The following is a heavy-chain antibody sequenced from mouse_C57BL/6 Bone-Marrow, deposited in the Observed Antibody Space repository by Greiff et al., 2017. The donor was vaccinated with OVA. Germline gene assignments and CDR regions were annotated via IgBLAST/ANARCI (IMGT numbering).Heavy chain of an antibody. CDR2: INPYNGGT. CDR1: GYTFTDYY. V-gene: IGHV1-19*01. CDR3: ARGGEGYYFDY. Sequence: EVQLQQSGPVLVKPGASVKMSCKASGYTFTDYYMNWVKQSHGKSLEWIGVINPYNGGTSYNQKFKGKATLTVDKSSSTADMELNSLTSENSAVYYCARGGEGYYFDYWGQGTTLTVSS. J-gene: IGHJ2*01.